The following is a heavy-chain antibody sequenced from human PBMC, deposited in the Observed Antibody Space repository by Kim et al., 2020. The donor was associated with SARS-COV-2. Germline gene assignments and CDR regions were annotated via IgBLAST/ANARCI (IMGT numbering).Heavy chain of an antibody. CDR3: AREARRNYYDSSGYPAYFDY. Sequence: GGSLRLSCAASGFTFSSYAMHWVRQAPGKGLEWVAVISYDGSNKYYADSVKGRFTISRDNSKNTLYLQMNSLRAEDTAVYYCAREARRNYYDSSGYPAYFDYWGQGTLVTVSS. CDR2: ISYDGSNK. CDR1: GFTFSSYA. D-gene: IGHD3-22*01. V-gene: IGHV3-30-3*01. J-gene: IGHJ4*02.